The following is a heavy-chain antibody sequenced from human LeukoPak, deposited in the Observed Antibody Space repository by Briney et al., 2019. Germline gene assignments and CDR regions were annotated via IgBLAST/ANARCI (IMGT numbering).Heavy chain of an antibody. D-gene: IGHD3-10*01. CDR3: AKAKLLWFGESQYYFDY. Sequence: GGSLRLSCAATGFTFSRYAMSWVRQAPGKGLEWVSAISGSGGSTYYADSVKGPFTISRDNSKNTLYLQMNRLRAEDTAVYYCAKAKLLWFGESQYYFDYWGQGTLVTVSS. CDR2: ISGSGGST. CDR1: GFTFSRYA. V-gene: IGHV3-23*01. J-gene: IGHJ4*02.